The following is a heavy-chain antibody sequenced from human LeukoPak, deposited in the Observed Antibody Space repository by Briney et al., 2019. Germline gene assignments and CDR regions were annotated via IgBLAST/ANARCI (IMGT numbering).Heavy chain of an antibody. CDR1: GFTFSSYS. CDR3: AREWNYYDSSGYGDR. Sequence: PGGSLRLSCAASGFTFSSYSMNWVRQAPGKGLEWVSYISSSSSTIYYADSVKGRFTISRDNAKNSLYLQMNSLRAEDTAVYYCAREWNYYDSSGYGDRWGQGTLVTVSS. CDR2: ISSSSSTI. D-gene: IGHD3-22*01. V-gene: IGHV3-48*04. J-gene: IGHJ5*02.